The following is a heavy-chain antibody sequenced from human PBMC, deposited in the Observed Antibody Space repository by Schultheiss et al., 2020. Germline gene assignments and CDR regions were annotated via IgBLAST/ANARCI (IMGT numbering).Heavy chain of an antibody. D-gene: IGHD1-26*01. CDR2: ISGSGGST. CDR1: GFTFSSYW. V-gene: IGHV3-74*01. CDR3: ARAEWELLPVVYYYGLDV. Sequence: GGSLRLSCAASGFTFSSYWMHWVRQAPGKGLEWVSGISGSGGSTTYADSVKGRFTISRDNANNTLYLQINSLRAEDTAVYFCARAEWELLPVVYYYGLDVWGKGTTVTVSS. J-gene: IGHJ6*04.